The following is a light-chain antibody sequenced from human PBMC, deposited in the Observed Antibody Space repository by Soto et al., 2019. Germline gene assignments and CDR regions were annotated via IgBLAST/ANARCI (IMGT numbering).Light chain of an antibody. CDR1: QTISKNY. V-gene: IGKV3-20*01. Sequence: PVGSANLCCRASQTISKNYIAWYQQKPGRAPRLLIYATSNRATGIADRFSGSGSGTDFTLTISRLEPEDFAVYYCQQYGSSPLTFGGGTKVDIK. J-gene: IGKJ4*01. CDR3: QQYGSSPLT. CDR2: ATS.